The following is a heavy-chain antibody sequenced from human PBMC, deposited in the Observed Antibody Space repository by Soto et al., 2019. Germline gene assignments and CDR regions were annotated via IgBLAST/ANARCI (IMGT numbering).Heavy chain of an antibody. D-gene: IGHD2-2*01. CDR2: IIPIFGTA. J-gene: IGHJ5*02. Sequence: SVKVSCKASGGTFSSYAISWVRQAPGQGLEWMGGIIPIFGTANYAQKFQGRVTITADESTSTAYMELSSLRSEDTAVYYCARWAVPAAMGLSWFDPWGQGTLVTVSS. CDR3: ARWAVPAAMGLSWFDP. V-gene: IGHV1-69*13. CDR1: GGTFSSYA.